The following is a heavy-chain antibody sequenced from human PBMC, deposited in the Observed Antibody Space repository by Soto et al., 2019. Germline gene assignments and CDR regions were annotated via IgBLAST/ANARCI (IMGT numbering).Heavy chain of an antibody. Sequence: QVQLQESGPGLVKPSQTLSLTCTVSGGSISSGDYYWSWIRQPPGNGLAWIGYIYYSWSTDYNPSLVIQFTIAVDTSKNQFFLELSSVATADTAVYYCAGGSGGSCPSLDYWGQGTLVTFSS. CDR1: GGSISSGDYY. CDR2: IYYSWST. CDR3: AGGSGGSCPSLDY. V-gene: IGHV4-30-4*01. D-gene: IGHD2-15*01. J-gene: IGHJ4*02.